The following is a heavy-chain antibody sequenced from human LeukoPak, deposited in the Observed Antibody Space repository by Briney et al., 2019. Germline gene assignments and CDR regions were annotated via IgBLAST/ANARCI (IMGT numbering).Heavy chain of an antibody. J-gene: IGHJ4*02. CDR2: IIPIFGIA. V-gene: IGHV1-69*10. Sequence: GASVKVSCKASGGTFISYAISWVRQAQGQGLEWKGGIIPIFGIANKAKKFKGRGTITTDKSTSTAYMELSSLRSEDTAVYYCARASYYYDSSGYYLDYWGQGTLVTVSS. CDR1: GGTFISYA. D-gene: IGHD3-22*01. CDR3: ARASYYYDSSGYYLDY.